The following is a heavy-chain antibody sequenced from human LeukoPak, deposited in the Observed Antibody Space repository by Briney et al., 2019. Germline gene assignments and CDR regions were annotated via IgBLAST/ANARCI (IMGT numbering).Heavy chain of an antibody. CDR1: GYTLTELS. Sequence: PLASVKVSCKVSGYTLTELSMHWVRQAPGKGLEWMGGFDPEDGETIYAQKFQGRVTMTEDTSTDTAYMELSSLRSEDTAVYYWATSPATKNGYYFDYWGQGTLVTVSS. V-gene: IGHV1-24*01. CDR2: FDPEDGET. D-gene: IGHD1-1*01. J-gene: IGHJ4*02. CDR3: ATSPATKNGYYFDY.